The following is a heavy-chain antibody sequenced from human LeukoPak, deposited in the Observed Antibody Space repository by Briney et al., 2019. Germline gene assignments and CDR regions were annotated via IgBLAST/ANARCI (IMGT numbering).Heavy chain of an antibody. CDR1: GFPFGQYA. Sequence: TGSSLRLSCGASGFPFGQYAMQWVRQAPGKGLEGVSGNSWNSCSIVYADSVKGRFTISRDNAKNSLNLQMNSLRAEDTALYYCAKLAAAGKHPFDYWGQGTLVTVSS. V-gene: IGHV3-9*01. CDR2: NSWNSCSI. J-gene: IGHJ4*02. D-gene: IGHD6-13*01. CDR3: AKLAAAGKHPFDY.